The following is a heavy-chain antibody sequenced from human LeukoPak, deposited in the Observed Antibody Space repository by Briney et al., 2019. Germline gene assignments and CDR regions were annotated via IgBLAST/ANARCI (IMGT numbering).Heavy chain of an antibody. Sequence: ASVKVSCKASGYTFTGYYMHWVRQAPGQGLEWMGWINPNSGGTNYAQKFQGRVTMTRDTSISTAYMELSRLRSDDTAVYYCARASGCSSTSCYPYWGQGTLVTVSS. J-gene: IGHJ4*02. V-gene: IGHV1-2*02. CDR1: GYTFTGYY. D-gene: IGHD2-2*01. CDR3: ARASGCSSTSCYPY. CDR2: INPNSGGT.